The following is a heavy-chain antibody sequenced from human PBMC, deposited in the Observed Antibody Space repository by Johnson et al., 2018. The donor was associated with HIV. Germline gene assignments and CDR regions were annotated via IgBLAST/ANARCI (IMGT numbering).Heavy chain of an antibody. CDR2: ISTSGSSI. CDR1: GFPFSDYY. D-gene: IGHD4-17*01. J-gene: IGHJ3*02. CDR3: ARDATPWGRDYVGYAFDI. Sequence: QVQLVESGGGLVKPGGSLRLSCAASGFPFSDYYMTWIRQTPGKGLECLAYISTSGSSIYYTDSVKGRVTISRDNAKNSLFLQMNSLRAEDTAVYYCARDATPWGRDYVGYAFDIWGQGTMVTVSS. V-gene: IGHV3-11*04.